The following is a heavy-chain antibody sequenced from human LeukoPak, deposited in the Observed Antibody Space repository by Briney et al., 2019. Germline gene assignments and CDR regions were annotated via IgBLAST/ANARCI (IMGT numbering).Heavy chain of an antibody. Sequence: GGSLRLSCAASGFTFSSYAMSWARQVPGKGLEWVSAISGSGGSTYYADSVKGRFTISRDNSKNTLYLQMNSLRAEDTAVYYCARDRVSDYYGSGSYSYYFDYWGQGTLVTVSS. CDR1: GFTFSSYA. V-gene: IGHV3-23*01. CDR3: ARDRVSDYYGSGSYSYYFDY. J-gene: IGHJ4*02. CDR2: ISGSGGST. D-gene: IGHD3-10*01.